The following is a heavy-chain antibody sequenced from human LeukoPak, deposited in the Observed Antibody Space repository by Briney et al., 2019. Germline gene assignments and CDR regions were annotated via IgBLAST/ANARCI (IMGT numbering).Heavy chain of an antibody. CDR1: GFTFSSYA. Sequence: GGSLRLSCAASGFTFSSYAMSWVRQAPGKGLEWVSAISGSGGSTYYADSVKGRFTISRDNSENTLYLQMSSLRAEDTAVYYRAKGAGIAVAGYYFDYWGQGTLVTVSS. CDR3: AKGAGIAVAGYYFDY. V-gene: IGHV3-23*01. CDR2: ISGSGGST. D-gene: IGHD6-19*01. J-gene: IGHJ4*02.